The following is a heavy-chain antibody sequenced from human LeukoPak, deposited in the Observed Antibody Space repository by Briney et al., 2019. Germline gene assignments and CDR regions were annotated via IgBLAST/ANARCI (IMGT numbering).Heavy chain of an antibody. D-gene: IGHD3-22*01. CDR3: AGGQWLPVFDF. J-gene: IGHJ4*02. V-gene: IGHV4-59*01. CDR2: FYHSGST. CDR1: GGFNTHYY. Sequence: SETLSLTCSVSGGFNTHYYWSWIRQPPGKGLEWIGYFYHSGSTNYNPSLKSRVTISVDTSKSHFSLKLSSVTAADTAGYYCAGGQWLPVFDFWGQGTLVTVSS.